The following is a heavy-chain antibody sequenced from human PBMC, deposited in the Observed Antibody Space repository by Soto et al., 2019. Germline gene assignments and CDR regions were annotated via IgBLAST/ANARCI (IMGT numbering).Heavy chain of an antibody. CDR3: ARDLFQYYDILTGYYRTPPGMDV. Sequence: GGSLRLSCAASGFTFSSYSMNWVRQAPGKGLEWVSSISSSSSYIYYADSVKGRFTISRDNARNSLYLQMNSLRAEDTAVYYYARDLFQYYDILTGYYRTPPGMDVWGQGTTVTVSS. CDR2: ISSSSSYI. J-gene: IGHJ6*02. CDR1: GFTFSSYS. V-gene: IGHV3-21*01. D-gene: IGHD3-9*01.